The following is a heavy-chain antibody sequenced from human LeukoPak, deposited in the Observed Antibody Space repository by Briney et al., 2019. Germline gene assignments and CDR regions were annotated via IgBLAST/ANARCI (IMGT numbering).Heavy chain of an antibody. CDR2: ISSSSSYI. D-gene: IGHD4-17*01. CDR3: ARDTTDYGDYVRWFDP. CDR1: GFTVSSNE. V-gene: IGHV3-21*01. J-gene: IGHJ5*02. Sequence: PGGSLRLSCAASGFTVSSNEMSWVRQAPGKGLEWVSSISSSSSYIYYADSVKGRFTISRDNAKNSLYLQMNSLRAEDTAVYYCARDTTDYGDYVRWFDPWGQGTLVTVSS.